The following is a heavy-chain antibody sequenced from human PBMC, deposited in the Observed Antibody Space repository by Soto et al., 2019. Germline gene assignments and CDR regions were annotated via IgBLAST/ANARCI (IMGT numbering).Heavy chain of an antibody. Sequence: GSLRLSCAASGFTFSSYAMSWVRQAPGKGLEWVSAISGSGGSTYYADSVKGRFTISRDNSKNTLYLQMNSLRAEDTAVYYCAKALSAGYSSGWYWDDAFDIWGQGTMVTVSS. J-gene: IGHJ3*02. V-gene: IGHV3-23*01. CDR1: GFTFSSYA. CDR3: AKALSAGYSSGWYWDDAFDI. D-gene: IGHD6-19*01. CDR2: ISGSGGST.